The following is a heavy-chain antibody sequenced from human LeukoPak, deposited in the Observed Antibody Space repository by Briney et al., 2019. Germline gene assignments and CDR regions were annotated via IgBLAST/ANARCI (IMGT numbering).Heavy chain of an antibody. J-gene: IGHJ3*02. CDR2: IYSGGST. D-gene: IGHD3-3*01. CDR1: GFTFSSNY. V-gene: IGHV3-53*01. CDR3: ARAPGMEWPYDAFDI. Sequence: GGSLRLSCAASGFTFSSNYISWVRQAPGKGLEWVSVIYSGGSTYYADSVKGRFTISRDNSKNTLYLQMNSLRAEDTAVYYCARAPGMEWPYDAFDIWGQGTMVTVSS.